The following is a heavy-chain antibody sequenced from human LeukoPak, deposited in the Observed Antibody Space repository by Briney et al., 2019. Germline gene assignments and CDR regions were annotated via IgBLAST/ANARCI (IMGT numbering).Heavy chain of an antibody. CDR1: GGSISSYY. V-gene: IGHV4-59*01. CDR2: IYYSGST. D-gene: IGHD6-13*01. Sequence: ASETLSLTCTVSGGSISSYYWSWIRQPPGKGLEWIGYIYYSGSTNYNPSLKSRVTISVDTSRNQFSLKLSSVTAADTAVYYCARDPAYSSILAGFDYWGQGTLVTVSS. J-gene: IGHJ4*02. CDR3: ARDPAYSSILAGFDY.